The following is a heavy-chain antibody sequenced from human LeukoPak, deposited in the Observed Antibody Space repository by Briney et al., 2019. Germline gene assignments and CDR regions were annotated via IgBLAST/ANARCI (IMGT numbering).Heavy chain of an antibody. CDR2: VSSTGSNI. Sequence: GGSLRLSCAASGFTFSSYEMKWVRQAPGKGLEWVSYVSSTGSNIYYADSVKGRFTISRDNAKNSLYLQMNRLRAEDTAVYYCARGKKADYWGQGTLVTVSS. CDR1: GFTFSSYE. CDR3: ARGKKADY. V-gene: IGHV3-48*03. J-gene: IGHJ4*02.